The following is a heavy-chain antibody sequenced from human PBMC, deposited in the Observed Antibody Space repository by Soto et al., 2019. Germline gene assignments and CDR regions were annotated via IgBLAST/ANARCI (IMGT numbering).Heavy chain of an antibody. Sequence: VQLVESGGGVVQPGGSLRLSCVTSGFTFSDYYMSWIRQAPGKGLEWVSYISSSSSYTNYADSVKGRFTISRDNAKNSLYLQMNSLRAEDTAVYYCARENHIVVVTAIHRAFDIWGQGTMVTVSS. CDR1: GFTFSDYY. CDR2: ISSSSSYT. V-gene: IGHV3-11*06. J-gene: IGHJ3*02. D-gene: IGHD2-21*02. CDR3: ARENHIVVVTAIHRAFDI.